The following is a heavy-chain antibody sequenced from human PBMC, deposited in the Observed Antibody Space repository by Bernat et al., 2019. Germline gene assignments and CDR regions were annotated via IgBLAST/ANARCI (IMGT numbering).Heavy chain of an antibody. J-gene: IGHJ4*02. D-gene: IGHD2-15*01. CDR2: INSDGGST. V-gene: IGHV3-74*01. CDR1: GFTFSSYW. CDR3: ARAAFGGVVAATLYY. Sequence: EVQLVESGGGLVQPGGSLRLSCAASGFTFSSYWMHWVRQAQGKGLVWVSHINSDGGSTSYADSVKGRFTISRDNAKNTLYLQMNSLRVEDTSVYYCARAAFGGVVAATLYYWGQGTLVTVSS.